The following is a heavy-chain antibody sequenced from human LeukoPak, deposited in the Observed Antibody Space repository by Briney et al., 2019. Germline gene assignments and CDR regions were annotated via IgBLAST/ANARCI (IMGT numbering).Heavy chain of an antibody. CDR1: GYTFTSYG. Sequence: ASVKVSCKASGYTFTSYGISWVRQAPGQGLEGMGWISAYNGNTNYAQKLQGRVTMTTDTSTSTAYMELRSLRSDDTAVYYCARIAVPAAISPLFDYWGQGTLVTVSS. V-gene: IGHV1-18*01. CDR3: ARIAVPAAISPLFDY. CDR2: ISAYNGNT. J-gene: IGHJ4*02. D-gene: IGHD2-2*02.